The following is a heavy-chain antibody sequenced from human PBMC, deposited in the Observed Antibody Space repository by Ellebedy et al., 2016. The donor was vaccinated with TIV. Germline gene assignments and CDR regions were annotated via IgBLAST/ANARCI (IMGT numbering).Heavy chain of an antibody. CDR3: ARSPKDHFYHGMDV. V-gene: IGHV3-23*01. J-gene: IGHJ6*02. D-gene: IGHD1-14*01. CDR2: IIGSGGNT. Sequence: ETLSLTCAASGFSFSRYAMNWVRQAPGKGLEWVTGIIGSGGNTKYVESVKGRFTISRDNSKNTLFLLMNSLRGEDTAIYYCARSPKDHFYHGMDVWGQGTTVTVSS. CDR1: GFSFSRYA.